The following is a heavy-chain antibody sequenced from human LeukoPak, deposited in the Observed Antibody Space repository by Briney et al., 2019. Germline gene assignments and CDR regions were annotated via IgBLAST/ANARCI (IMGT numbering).Heavy chain of an antibody. CDR3: AKDREGSSWFSYFDY. CDR2: ISGSGGST. Sequence: ETLSLTCTVSGDSTSNYYWSWIRQPPGKGLEWVSAISGSGGSTYYADSVKGRFTISRDNSKNTLYLQMNSLRAEDTAVYYCAKDREGSSWFSYFDYWGQGTLVTVSS. D-gene: IGHD6-13*01. CDR1: GDSTSNYY. J-gene: IGHJ4*02. V-gene: IGHV3-23*01.